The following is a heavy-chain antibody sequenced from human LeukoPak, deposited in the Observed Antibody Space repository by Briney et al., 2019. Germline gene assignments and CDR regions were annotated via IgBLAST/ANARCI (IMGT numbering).Heavy chain of an antibody. CDR3: AREIAAAGTVYFDY. Sequence: ASVKVSCKASGYTFTSYGISWVRQAPGQGLEWMGWISAYNGNTNYAQKLQGRVTMTTDTSTSTAYMELRSLRSDDTAVYYRAREIAAAGTVYFDYWGQGTLVTVSS. CDR1: GYTFTSYG. V-gene: IGHV1-18*01. D-gene: IGHD6-13*01. J-gene: IGHJ4*02. CDR2: ISAYNGNT.